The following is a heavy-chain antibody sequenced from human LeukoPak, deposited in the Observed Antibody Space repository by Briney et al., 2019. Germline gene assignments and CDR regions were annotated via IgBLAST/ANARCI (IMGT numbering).Heavy chain of an antibody. J-gene: IGHJ4*02. Sequence: GGSLRLSCAASGFTFSTYVMSWVRQAPGKGLEWVSGISGSGDNTYYADSVKGRFTISRDNSKDTLYLQMNSLRAEDTAVYYCAKGSGYDTDFDYWGQGTLVSVSS. CDR2: ISGSGDNT. V-gene: IGHV3-23*01. D-gene: IGHD5-12*01. CDR1: GFTFSTYV. CDR3: AKGSGYDTDFDY.